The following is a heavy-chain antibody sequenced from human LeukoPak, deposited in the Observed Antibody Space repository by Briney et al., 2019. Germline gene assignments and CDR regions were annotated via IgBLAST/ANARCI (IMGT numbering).Heavy chain of an antibody. CDR3: ARDVVDGDAFDI. CDR2: IYYSGCT. V-gene: IGHV4-61*01. D-gene: IGHD2-15*01. J-gene: IGHJ3*02. Sequence: SETLSLTCTVSGGSVSSGSYYWSWIRQPPGKGLEWIGYIYYSGCTNYNPSLKSRVTISVDTSKNQFSLKLSSVTAADTAVYYCARDVVDGDAFDIWGQGTMVTVSS. CDR1: GGSVSSGSYY.